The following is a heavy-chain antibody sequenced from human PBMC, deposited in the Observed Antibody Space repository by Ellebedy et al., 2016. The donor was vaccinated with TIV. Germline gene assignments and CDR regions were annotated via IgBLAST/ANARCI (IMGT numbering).Heavy chain of an antibody. Sequence: GESLKISCAASGFTFSSYGMHWVRQAPGKGLEWVAVIWYDGSNKYYADSVKGRFTISRDNSKNTLYLQMNSLRAEDTAVYYCARGEWYSSSWYRSRYFDLWGRGTLVTVSS. V-gene: IGHV3-33*01. J-gene: IGHJ2*01. CDR1: GFTFSSYG. CDR3: ARGEWYSSSWYRSRYFDL. D-gene: IGHD6-13*01. CDR2: IWYDGSNK.